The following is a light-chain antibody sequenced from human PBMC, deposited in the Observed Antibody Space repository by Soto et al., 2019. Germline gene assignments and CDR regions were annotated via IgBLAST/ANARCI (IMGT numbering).Light chain of an antibody. Sequence: QSVLTQPPSASGTPGQRVTISCSGSSSNIGSNTVTWYQQLPGTAPKLLFYTDNQRPSGVPGRFSGSKSGTSASLAISGLQSEDEAEYYCAAWDDSLNGRVFGGATKLTVL. CDR1: SSNIGSNT. V-gene: IGLV1-44*01. CDR2: TDN. CDR3: AAWDDSLNGRV. J-gene: IGLJ3*02.